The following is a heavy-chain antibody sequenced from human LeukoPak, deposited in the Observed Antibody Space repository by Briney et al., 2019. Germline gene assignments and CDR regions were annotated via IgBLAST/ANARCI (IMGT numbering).Heavy chain of an antibody. CDR3: ARRTVTNGWFRIDY. V-gene: IGHV4-4*07. D-gene: IGHD6-19*01. CDR2: IYTSGST. CDR1: GGSISSYY. Sequence: SETLSLTCTVSGGSISSYYWSWIRQPAGKGLEWIGRIYTSGSTNYNPSLKSRVTISVDTSKNQFSLKLSSVTAADTALYYCARRTVTNGWFRIDYWGQGSLVIVSS. J-gene: IGHJ4*02.